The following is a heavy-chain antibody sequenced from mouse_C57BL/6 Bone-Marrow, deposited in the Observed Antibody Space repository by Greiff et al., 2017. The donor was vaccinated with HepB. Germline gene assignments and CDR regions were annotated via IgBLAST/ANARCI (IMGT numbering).Heavy chain of an antibody. CDR1: GYTFTSYD. D-gene: IGHD2-4*01. Sequence: QVQLQQPGPELVKPGASVKLSCKASGYTFTSYDINWVKQRPGQGLEWIGWIYPRDGSTKYNEKFKGKATLTVDTSSSTAYMELHSLTSEDSAVYFCARKGERDYPYAMDYWGQGTSVTVSS. CDR3: ARKGERDYPYAMDY. J-gene: IGHJ4*01. CDR2: IYPRDGST. V-gene: IGHV1-85*01.